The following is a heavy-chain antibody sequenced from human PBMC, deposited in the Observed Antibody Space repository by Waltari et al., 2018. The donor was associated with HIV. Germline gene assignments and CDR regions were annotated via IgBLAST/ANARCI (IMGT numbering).Heavy chain of an antibody. Sequence: QVQLQQWGPGLLKPSETLSLPFAVYCASFSGYYWSWTRQPPGKGLEWIGEINHSGDSNHNPSLNSRVSISVDTSKKQFSLELRSVTAADTAVYYCARGLEGDYVSYFYFGMDVWGQGTRVTVSS. V-gene: IGHV4-34*01. CDR3: ARGLEGDYVSYFYFGMDV. J-gene: IGHJ6*02. CDR2: INHSGDS. D-gene: IGHD4-17*01. CDR1: CASFSGYY.